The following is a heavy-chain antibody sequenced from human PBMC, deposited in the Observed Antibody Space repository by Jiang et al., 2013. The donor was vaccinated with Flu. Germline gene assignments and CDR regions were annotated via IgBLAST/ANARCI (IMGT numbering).Heavy chain of an antibody. J-gene: IGHJ4*02. CDR2: IYHSGST. CDR3: ARQRGHSSWYYFDY. Sequence: LLKPSETLSLTCAVSGYSISSGYYWGWIRQPPGKGLEWIGSIYHSGSTYYNPSLKSRVTISVDTSKNQFSLKLSSVTAADTAVYYCARQRGHSSWYYFDYWGQGTLVTVSS. D-gene: IGHD6-13*01. CDR1: GYSISSGYY. V-gene: IGHV4-38-2*01.